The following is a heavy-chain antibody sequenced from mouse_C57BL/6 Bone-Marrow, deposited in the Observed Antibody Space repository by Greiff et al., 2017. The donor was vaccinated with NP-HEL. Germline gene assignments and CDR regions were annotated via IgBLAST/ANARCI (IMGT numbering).Heavy chain of an antibody. CDR1: GYTFTSYW. V-gene: IGHV1-69*01. Sequence: VQLQQPGAELVMPGASVKLSCKASGYTFTSYWMHWVKQRPGQGLEWIGEIDPSDSYTNYNQKFKGKSTLTVDKSSSTAYMQPSSLTSEDSAVYYCARRGDGSSFYWYFDVGGTGTTVTVTS. D-gene: IGHD1-1*01. J-gene: IGHJ1*03. CDR3: ARRGDGSSFYWYFDV. CDR2: IDPSDSYT.